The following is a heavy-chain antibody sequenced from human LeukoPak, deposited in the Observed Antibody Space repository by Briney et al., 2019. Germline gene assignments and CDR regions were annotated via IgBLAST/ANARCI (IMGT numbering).Heavy chain of an antibody. Sequence: SETLSFTCTVSGGSISSYYWSWIRQPPGKGLEWIGYIYTSGSTNYNPSLKSRVTISVDTSKNQFSLKLSSVTAADTAVYYCARHGRDGYNYWGQGTLVTVSS. CDR2: IYTSGST. V-gene: IGHV4-4*09. CDR1: GGSISSYY. J-gene: IGHJ4*02. CDR3: ARHGRDGYNY. D-gene: IGHD5-24*01.